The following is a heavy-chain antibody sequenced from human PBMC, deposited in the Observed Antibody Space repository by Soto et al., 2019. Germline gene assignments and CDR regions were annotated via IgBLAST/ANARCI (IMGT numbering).Heavy chain of an antibody. CDR1: GYTFTGYY. Sequence: ASVKVSCKASGYTFTGYYIHWVRQPPGQGLDGMGWINPNSGATNYAQKFQGRVTMTRDTSISTAHMELSRLRSDDMAVYYCARDGQWLGKRAYYYYGMDVWGQGTTVTVSS. CDR2: INPNSGAT. J-gene: IGHJ6*02. CDR3: ARDGQWLGKRAYYYYGMDV. V-gene: IGHV1-2*02. D-gene: IGHD6-19*01.